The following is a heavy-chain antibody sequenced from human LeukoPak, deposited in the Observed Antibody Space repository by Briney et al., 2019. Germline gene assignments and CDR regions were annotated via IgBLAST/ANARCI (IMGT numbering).Heavy chain of an antibody. D-gene: IGHD6-19*01. J-gene: IGHJ4*02. CDR1: GYSISSGYY. CDR3: ARAGSSYSSGWYIYY. V-gene: IGHV4-38-2*02. Sequence: SETLSLTCTVSGYSISSGYYWGWIRQPPGKGLEWIGSIYHSGSTYYNPSLKSRVTISVDTSKNQFSLKLSSVTAADTAVYYCARAGSSYSSGWYIYYWGQGTLVTVSS. CDR2: IYHSGST.